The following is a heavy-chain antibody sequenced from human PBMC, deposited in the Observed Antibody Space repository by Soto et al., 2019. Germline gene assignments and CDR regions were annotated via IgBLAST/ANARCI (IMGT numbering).Heavy chain of an antibody. CDR3: ARAEEDYGMDV. Sequence: PSETLSLTCAVYGGSFSGYYWSWIRQPPGKGLEWIGEINHSGSTNYNPSLKSRVTISVDTSKNQFSLKLSSVTAADTAVYYCARAEEDYGMDVWGQGTTVTVSS. V-gene: IGHV4-34*01. CDR1: GGSFSGYY. J-gene: IGHJ6*02. CDR2: INHSGST.